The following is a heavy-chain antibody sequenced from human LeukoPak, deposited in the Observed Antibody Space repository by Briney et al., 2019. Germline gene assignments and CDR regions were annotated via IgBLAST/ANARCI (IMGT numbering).Heavy chain of an antibody. D-gene: IGHD4-17*01. CDR3: AIPGANTVTTLDY. Sequence: SETLSLTCAVYGGSFSGYYWSWIRQPPWKGLEWIGEINHSGSTNYNPSLKSRVTISVDTSKNQFSLKLSSVTAADTAVYYCAIPGANTVTTLDYWGQGTLVTVSS. J-gene: IGHJ4*02. CDR2: INHSGST. CDR1: GGSFSGYY. V-gene: IGHV4-34*01.